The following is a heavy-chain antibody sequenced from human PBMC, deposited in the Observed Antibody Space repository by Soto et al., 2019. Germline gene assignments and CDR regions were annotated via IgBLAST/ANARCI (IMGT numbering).Heavy chain of an antibody. CDR2: IYYSGST. J-gene: IGHJ6*02. CDR3: ARSGYGHEYYYYYYGMDV. D-gene: IGHD5-12*01. V-gene: IGHV4-31*03. CDR1: GGSISSGGYY. Sequence: SETLSLTCTVSGGSISSGGYYWSWIRQHPGKGLEWIGYIYYSGSTYYNPSLKSRVTISVDTSKNQFSLKLSSVTAADTAVYYRARSGYGHEYYYYYYGMDVWGQGTTVTVSS.